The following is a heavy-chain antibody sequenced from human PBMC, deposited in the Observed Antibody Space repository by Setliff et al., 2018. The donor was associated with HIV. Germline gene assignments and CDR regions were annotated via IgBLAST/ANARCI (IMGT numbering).Heavy chain of an antibody. V-gene: IGHV1-18*01. CDR1: GYTFTSYG. CDR2: ISAYNGDT. J-gene: IGHJ6*02. Sequence: ASVKVSCKAPGYTFTSYGISWVRQAPGQGLEWMGWISAYNGDTKYAQKVQGRVTLTTDTSSSTVYMELRSLRSDDTAVYYCARDAWVEFLEWTFYGMDVWGQGTTVTVSS. CDR3: ARDAWVEFLEWTFYGMDV. D-gene: IGHD3-3*02.